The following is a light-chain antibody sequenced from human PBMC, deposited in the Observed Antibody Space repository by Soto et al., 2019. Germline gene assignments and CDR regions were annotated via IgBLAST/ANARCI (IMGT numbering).Light chain of an antibody. Sequence: DKVMTQSPATLSVSPGETATLSCRASQSVSSNLAWYQQKPGQAPRLLIHAASTRATDIPARFSGSGSGTEFTLTISSLQSEDFAIYFCQQYNNWPITFGQGTRLEIK. CDR2: AAS. CDR1: QSVSSN. V-gene: IGKV3-15*01. CDR3: QQYNNWPIT. J-gene: IGKJ5*01.